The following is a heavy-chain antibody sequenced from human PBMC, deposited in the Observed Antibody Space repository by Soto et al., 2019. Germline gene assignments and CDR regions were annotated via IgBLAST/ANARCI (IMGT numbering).Heavy chain of an antibody. CDR1: GFTFSSYW. J-gene: IGHJ4*02. Sequence: EVQLVESGGGLVQSGGSLRLSCAVSGFTFSSYWMSWVRQAPGKGLEWLANIKQDGSEKHYVDSVKGRFTISRDNXKNSVERQMTSLRAEDTAVYYWAWDAWESGADNDYWGQGTLVTVSS. CDR2: IKQDGSEK. CDR3: AWDAWESGADNDY. V-gene: IGHV3-7*04. D-gene: IGHD1-26*01.